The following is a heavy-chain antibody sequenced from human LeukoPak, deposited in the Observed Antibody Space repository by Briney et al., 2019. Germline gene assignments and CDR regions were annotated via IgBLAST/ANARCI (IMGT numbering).Heavy chain of an antibody. Sequence: GGSLRLPCAGCGFTFSTYWMHWVRQARGKGLVWVSRITPDGSSTSHADSVKGRFTISRDNAKNTLYVHMNSPSTEETAVYYCARGDSTLGDYRGPGALVTVSS. CDR1: GFTFSTYW. CDR3: ARGDSTLGDY. J-gene: IGHJ4*02. CDR2: ITPDGSST. V-gene: IGHV3-74*01. D-gene: IGHD2-21*02.